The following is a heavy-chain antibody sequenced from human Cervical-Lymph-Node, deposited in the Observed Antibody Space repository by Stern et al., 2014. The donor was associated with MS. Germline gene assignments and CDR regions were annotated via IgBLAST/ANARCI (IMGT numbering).Heavy chain of an antibody. J-gene: IGHJ4*02. D-gene: IGHD1-1*01. CDR1: GFTVSRDY. V-gene: IGHV3-53*01. CDR3: ARDTSSPERSDW. CDR2: ITNVGST. Sequence: EVHLVESGGGVIQPGGSLRLSCTASGFTVSRDYMPWVRQAPGKRLEWVSLITNVGSTFYTDSVKGRFTISRDDSKNAVYLHMTSLRAEDTAMYYCARDTSSPERSDWWGQGTLVTVSS.